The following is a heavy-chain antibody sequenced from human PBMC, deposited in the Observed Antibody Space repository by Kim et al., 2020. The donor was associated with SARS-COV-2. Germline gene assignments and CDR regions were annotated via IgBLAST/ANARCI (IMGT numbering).Heavy chain of an antibody. D-gene: IGHD3-3*01. J-gene: IGHJ6*01. Sequence: SETLSLTCTVSGGSVSSSSYFWSWIRQPPGKGLEWIGYIYYSGTTSYNPSLKSRVTISVDTSRNQFSPRLSSVTAADTAMYYCASTLYDFWSGSTYGMDV. CDR3: ASTLYDFWSGSTYGMDV. CDR2: IYYSGTT. CDR1: GGSVSSSSYF. V-gene: IGHV4-61*01.